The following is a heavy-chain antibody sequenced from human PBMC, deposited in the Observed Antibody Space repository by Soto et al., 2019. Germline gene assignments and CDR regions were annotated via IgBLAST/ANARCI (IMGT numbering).Heavy chain of an antibody. CDR1: GDSVSRSTW. Sequence: QVQMEESGPGLVKPSGTLSLTCAVSGDSVSRSTWWSWVRQTPEKGLEWIGEVYQSGITHYSPSLKNRLPISLDKSKNQFSLKLTSVTAADAAVYFCARDGHFDSSGIMDVWGRGTTVTVAS. J-gene: IGHJ6*02. CDR2: VYQSGIT. CDR3: ARDGHFDSSGIMDV. V-gene: IGHV4-4*02. D-gene: IGHD3-22*01.